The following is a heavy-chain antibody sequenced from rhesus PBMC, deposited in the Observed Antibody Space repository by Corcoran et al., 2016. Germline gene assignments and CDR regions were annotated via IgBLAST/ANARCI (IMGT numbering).Heavy chain of an antibody. CDR1: GYSFPTHY. J-gene: IGHJ4*01. V-gene: IGHV1-180*01. CDR2: ISPYNGNQ. Sequence: QVQLVQSGGEIKQPGASVKLSCKASGYSFPTHYIHWVRQAPGQGPECIGQISPYNGNQHYAQTFQGRVTLTTDTSTSTAYMALSSLRSEDTAVYYCTRDKSGGFDYWGQGVRVTVSS. CDR3: TRDKSGGFDY.